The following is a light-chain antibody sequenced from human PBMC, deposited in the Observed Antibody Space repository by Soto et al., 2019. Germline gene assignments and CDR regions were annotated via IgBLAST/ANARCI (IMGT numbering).Light chain of an antibody. CDR3: ETWDSNSLV. CDR1: SGHSSYI. Sequence: QSVVTQSSSASASLGSSVKLTCTLSSGHSSYIIAWHQQQPGKAPRYLMKLEGSGSYNKGSGVPDRFSGSSSGADRYLTISNLQFEDEADYYCETWDSNSLVFGGGTKLNVL. V-gene: IGLV4-60*02. CDR2: LEGSGSY. J-gene: IGLJ3*02.